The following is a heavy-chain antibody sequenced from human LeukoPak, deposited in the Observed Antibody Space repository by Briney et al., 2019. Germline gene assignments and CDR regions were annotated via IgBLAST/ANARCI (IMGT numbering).Heavy chain of an antibody. CDR2: ISPTGSRI. CDR1: GFTFSSYW. V-gene: IGHV3-48*04. D-gene: IGHD3-22*01. Sequence: GGSLRLSCAASGFTFSSYWMSWVRQAPGKGLEWISYISPTGSRIYYTDSVKGRFTISRDNAKKSLILQMNSLRADDTAVYYCAGDYAGDTSGLVLDYWGQGTLVTVSS. J-gene: IGHJ4*02. CDR3: AGDYAGDTSGLVLDY.